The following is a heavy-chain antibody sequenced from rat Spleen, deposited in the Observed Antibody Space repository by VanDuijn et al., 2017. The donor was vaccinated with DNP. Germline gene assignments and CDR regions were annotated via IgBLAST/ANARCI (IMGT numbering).Heavy chain of an antibody. CDR2: ITTSGGRT. D-gene: IGHD1-4*01. CDR3: ATHNYYFDY. J-gene: IGHJ2*01. V-gene: IGHV5-31*01. Sequence: EVELVESGGDLVQPGRSLKLSCVASGFAFNNYRMTWIRQVPGKGLEWIASITTSGGRTYYPDSVKGRLTISRDNAKSTLYLQMDSLRSEDTATYYCATHNYYFDYWGQGVLVTVSS. CDR1: GFAFNNYR.